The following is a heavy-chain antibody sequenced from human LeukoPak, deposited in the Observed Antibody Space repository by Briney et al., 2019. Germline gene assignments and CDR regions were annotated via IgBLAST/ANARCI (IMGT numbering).Heavy chain of an antibody. D-gene: IGHD3-3*01. CDR1: GGSFSGYY. CDR2: INHSGST. V-gene: IGHV4-34*01. CDR3: ARGQYYDFWSGYFADDAFDI. J-gene: IGHJ3*02. Sequence: PSETLSLTCAVYGGSFSGYYWSWIRQPPGKGLEWIGEINHSGSTNYNPSLKSRVTISVDTSKNQFSLKLSSVTAADTAVYYCARGQYYDFWSGYFADDAFDIWGQGTMVTVSS.